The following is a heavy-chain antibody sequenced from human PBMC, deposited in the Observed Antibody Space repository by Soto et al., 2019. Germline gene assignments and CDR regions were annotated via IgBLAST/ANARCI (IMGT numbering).Heavy chain of an antibody. CDR2: INPNGGGT. V-gene: IGHV1-2*04. CDR1: GYTFTGYY. J-gene: IGHJ6*02. Sequence: ASVKVSCKASGYTFTGYYMHWVRQAPGQGLEWMGWINPNGGGTNYAQKFQGWVTMTRDTSISTAYMELSRLRSDDTAVYYCARGWQQLIRGTYYYYGMDVWGQGTTVTVSS. D-gene: IGHD6-13*01. CDR3: ARGWQQLIRGTYYYYGMDV.